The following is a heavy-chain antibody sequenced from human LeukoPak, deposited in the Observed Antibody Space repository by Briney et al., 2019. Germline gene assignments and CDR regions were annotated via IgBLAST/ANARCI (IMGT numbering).Heavy chain of an antibody. Sequence: GASVKLSCKASGYSFTRCYLHWVRQAPGQGLEWMGIINPRDDTTTHAQKFQGRVTMTSDTSTSTVYMELSSLRSEDTAVYYCARDLRHHSGIAVWPFDYWGQGTLVTASS. CDR3: ARDLRHHSGIAVWPFDY. CDR2: INPRDDTT. V-gene: IGHV1-46*01. D-gene: IGHD6-19*01. J-gene: IGHJ4*02. CDR1: GYSFTRCY.